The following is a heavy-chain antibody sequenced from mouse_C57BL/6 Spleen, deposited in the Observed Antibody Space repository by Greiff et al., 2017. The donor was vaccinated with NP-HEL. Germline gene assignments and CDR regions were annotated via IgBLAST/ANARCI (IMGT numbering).Heavy chain of an antibody. CDR1: GYTFTSYW. CDR2: IDPSDSYT. CDR3: ARSNYYGSSPWFAY. J-gene: IGHJ3*01. D-gene: IGHD1-1*01. Sequence: QVQLQQSGAELVMPGASVKLSCKASGYTFTSYWMHWVKQRPGQGLEWIGDIDPSDSYTNYNQKFKGKSTLTVDKSSSTAYMQLSSLTSEDSAVYYCARSNYYGSSPWFAYWGQGTLVTVSA. V-gene: IGHV1-69*01.